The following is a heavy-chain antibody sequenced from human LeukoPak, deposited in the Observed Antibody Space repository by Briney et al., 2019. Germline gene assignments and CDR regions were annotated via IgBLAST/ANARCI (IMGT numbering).Heavy chain of an antibody. J-gene: IGHJ6*03. V-gene: IGHV1-2*02. CDR1: GYTFTSYA. CDR2: INPNSGGT. CDR3: ARGPQFLTGYYYYYYMDV. Sequence: ASVKVSCKASGYTFTSYAMNWVRQAPGQGLEWMGWINPNSGGTNYAQKFQGRVTMTRDTSISTTYMELSRLRSDDTAVYYCARGPQFLTGYYYYYYMDVWGKGTTVTVSS. D-gene: IGHD3-9*01.